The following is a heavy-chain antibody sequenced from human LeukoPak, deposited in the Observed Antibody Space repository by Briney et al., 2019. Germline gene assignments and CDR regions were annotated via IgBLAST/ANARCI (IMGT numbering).Heavy chain of an antibody. Sequence: GGSLRLSCAASGFTFSSFAMTWVRQAPGKGLEWVSGFDGNGPNTYYADSVKGRWTISRDNSRNTLYLEMNSLRPEDTAIYYCAKPRTTGLSWAQFDYWGQGSLVTVSS. CDR2: FDGNGPNT. V-gene: IGHV3-23*01. CDR1: GFTFSSFA. D-gene: IGHD2-8*02. J-gene: IGHJ4*02. CDR3: AKPRTTGLSWAQFDY.